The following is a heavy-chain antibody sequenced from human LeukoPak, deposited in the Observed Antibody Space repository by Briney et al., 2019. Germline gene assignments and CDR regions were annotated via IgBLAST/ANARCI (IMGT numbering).Heavy chain of an antibody. V-gene: IGHV3-21*01. J-gene: IGHJ4*02. Sequence: GGSLRLSCAASGFTFSTYNMNWVRQAPGKGLEWVSSISGSSSYIYYADSVKGRFSISRDNAKNSLYLQMNSLRAEGTAVYYCARDLLGWELHYFDYWGQGTLVTVSS. CDR2: ISGSSSYI. CDR3: ARDLLGWELHYFDY. CDR1: GFTFSTYN. D-gene: IGHD1-26*01.